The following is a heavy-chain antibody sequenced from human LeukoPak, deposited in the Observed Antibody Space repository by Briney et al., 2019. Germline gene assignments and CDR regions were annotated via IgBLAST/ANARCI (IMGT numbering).Heavy chain of an antibody. V-gene: IGHV1-2*02. D-gene: IGHD3-10*01. CDR2: IHPNGLDT. J-gene: IGHJ4*02. CDR3: SGRYGPGPV. Sequence: ASVKVSCKTSGYTFSGHHIYWVRQAPGQGLEWMGNIHPNGLDTNYAPKFQVRMTMTTDTSISTAYMELYSVTSDDTAVYYCSGRYGPGPVWGQGTLITVSS. CDR1: GYTFSGHH.